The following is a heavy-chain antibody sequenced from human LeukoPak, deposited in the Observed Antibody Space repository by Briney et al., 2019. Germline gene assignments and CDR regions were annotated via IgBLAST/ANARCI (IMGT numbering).Heavy chain of an antibody. Sequence: ASVKVSCKASGYTFTGNHVHWVRQAPGQGLEWMGWIDPNSGGTKYAQKFQDRVTMTSDTSISTAYMELSGLRSDDTAVYFCSKEADIVSFDLWGRGTLVTVSS. CDR2: IDPNSGGT. D-gene: IGHD2-15*01. V-gene: IGHV1-2*02. CDR1: GYTFTGNH. CDR3: SKEADIVSFDL. J-gene: IGHJ2*01.